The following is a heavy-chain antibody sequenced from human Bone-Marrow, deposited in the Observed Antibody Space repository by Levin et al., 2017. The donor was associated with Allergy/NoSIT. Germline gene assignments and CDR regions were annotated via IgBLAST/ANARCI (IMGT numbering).Heavy chain of an antibody. CDR2: IYYSGST. CDR1: GGSINSYY. J-gene: IGHJ6*03. Sequence: PSETLSLTCTVSGGSINSYYWTWIRQPPEKRLEGIGYIYYSGSTNYNPSLKTRVTISVDTSNNLFSLNLSSVTAADSAVYYCARAIPSGGNSYYYFYMDVWGKGTTVTVSS. V-gene: IGHV4-59*01. CDR3: ARAIPSGGNSYYYFYMDV. D-gene: IGHD4-23*01.